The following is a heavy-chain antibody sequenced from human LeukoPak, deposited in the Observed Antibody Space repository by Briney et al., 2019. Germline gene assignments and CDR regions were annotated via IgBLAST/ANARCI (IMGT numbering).Heavy chain of an antibody. Sequence: GGSLRLSCAASGFTFSSYAMSLVRQAPGKGLEWVSAISGSGGSTYYADSVKGRFTISRDNSKNTLYLQMNSLRAEDTAVYYCAKGGKSYYDSSGYYSNFDYWGQGTLVTVSS. CDR1: GFTFSSYA. V-gene: IGHV3-23*01. D-gene: IGHD3-22*01. J-gene: IGHJ4*02. CDR2: ISGSGGST. CDR3: AKGGKSYYDSSGYYSNFDY.